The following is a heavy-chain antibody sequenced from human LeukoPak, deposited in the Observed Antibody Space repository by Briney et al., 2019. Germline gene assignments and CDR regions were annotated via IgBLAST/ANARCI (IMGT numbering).Heavy chain of an antibody. J-gene: IGHJ4*02. CDR3: ANSIVVVVAATPVDY. Sequence: GGSLRLSCAASGFTFSSHTMSWVRQAPGKGLEWVSAISGSGGSTYYADSVKGRFTISRDNSKNTLYLQMNSLRAEDTAVYYCANSIVVVVAATPVDYWGQGTLVTVSS. D-gene: IGHD2-15*01. V-gene: IGHV3-23*01. CDR1: GFTFSSHT. CDR2: ISGSGGST.